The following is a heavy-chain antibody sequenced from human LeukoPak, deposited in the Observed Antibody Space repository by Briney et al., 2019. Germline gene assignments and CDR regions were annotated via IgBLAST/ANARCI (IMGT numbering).Heavy chain of an antibody. J-gene: IGHJ3*02. CDR3: AKDLAPYYYDNSGFDFDI. D-gene: IGHD3-22*01. Sequence: EGSLRLSCAASGFTFSSYAMSWVRQAPGKGLEWVSAISGSGGSTYYADSVKGRFTISRDNSKNTLYLQMNSLRAEDTAVYYCAKDLAPYYYDNSGFDFDIWGQGTMVTVSS. V-gene: IGHV3-23*01. CDR2: ISGSGGST. CDR1: GFTFSSYA.